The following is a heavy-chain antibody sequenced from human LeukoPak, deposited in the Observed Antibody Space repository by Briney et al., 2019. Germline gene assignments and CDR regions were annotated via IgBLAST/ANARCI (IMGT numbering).Heavy chain of an antibody. J-gene: IGHJ4*02. CDR3: AKTPLYSSGWSIDY. CDR2: VRGNGAGT. CDR1: IFTFSSYA. V-gene: IGHV3-23*01. Sequence: GGSLRLSCAASIFTFSSYAMSWVRQAPGRGLEWVSGVRGNGAGTYYADSVRGRFTLSRDNSKNMLYLQMNSLRAEDTAVYYCAKTPLYSSGWSIDYWGQGTLVTVSS. D-gene: IGHD6-13*01.